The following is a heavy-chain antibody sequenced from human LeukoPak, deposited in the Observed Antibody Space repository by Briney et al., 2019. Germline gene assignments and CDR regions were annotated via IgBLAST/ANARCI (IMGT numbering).Heavy chain of an antibody. D-gene: IGHD3-22*01. V-gene: IGHV1-2*02. J-gene: IGHJ4*02. CDR2: INPNSGGT. CDR3: ARDGKGITMIVGPDY. Sequence: ASVKVSCTASGYTFTGYYMHWVRQAPGQGLEWMGWINPNSGGTNYAQKFQGRVTMSRDTSISTAYMELSRLRSDDTAVYYCARDGKGITMIVGPDYWGQGTLVTVSS. CDR1: GYTFTGYY.